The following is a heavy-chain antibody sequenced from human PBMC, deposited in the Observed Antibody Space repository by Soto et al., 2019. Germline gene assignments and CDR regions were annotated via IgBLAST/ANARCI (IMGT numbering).Heavy chain of an antibody. CDR1: GFTFSNCG. V-gene: IGHV3-30*18. J-gene: IGHJ3*02. D-gene: IGHD3-22*01. CDR3: AKAPLKYYDSDGYYRRSVFDI. CDR2: ILSDGRND. Sequence: QVQLVESGGGVVQPGRSLRLSCAASGFTFSNCGMHWVRQAPGKGLEWVALILSDGRNDYYAGSVRGRFTISRDNSRNALYLQMNTLRADDTAVYYCAKAPLKYYDSDGYYRRSVFDIWGQGTMVTVSS.